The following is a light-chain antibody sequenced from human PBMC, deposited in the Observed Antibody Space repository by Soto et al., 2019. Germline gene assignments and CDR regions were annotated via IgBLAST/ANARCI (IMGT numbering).Light chain of an antibody. CDR2: KAS. V-gene: IGKV1-5*03. CDR3: QQYHSYSS. Sequence: DIQLTQSPPTLSASVGDRVTITCWASQSISSRLAWYQQKPGRAPKLLIYKASSLDSGVPKRFSGSGSATEFTLTISSLQPDDFATYFCQQYHSYSSFGPGTKVDI. J-gene: IGKJ3*01. CDR1: QSISSR.